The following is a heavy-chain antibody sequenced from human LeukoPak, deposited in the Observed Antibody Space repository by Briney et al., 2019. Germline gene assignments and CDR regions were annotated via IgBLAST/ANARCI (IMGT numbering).Heavy chain of an antibody. CDR2: IFYTGST. Sequence: SETLSLTCTVSGDSISSNHYYWGWIRQPPGKGLEWIGTIFYTGSTNYSPSLKSRVTISVDTSNNQFSLKLTSVTAADTAVYYCARERNLTVRDYTVVTAIRILYYYYYMDVWGKGTTVTVSS. CDR3: ARERNLTVRDYTVVTAIRILYYYYYMDV. V-gene: IGHV4-39*02. J-gene: IGHJ6*03. CDR1: GDSISSNHYY. D-gene: IGHD2-21*02.